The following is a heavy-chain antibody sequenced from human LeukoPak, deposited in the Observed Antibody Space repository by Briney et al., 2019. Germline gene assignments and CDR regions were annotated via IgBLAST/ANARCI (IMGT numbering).Heavy chain of an antibody. Sequence: GGSLRLSCAASGFTFSSYSMNWVRQAPGEGLEWVSYISSSSSTIYYADSVKGRFTISRDNAKNSLYLQMNSLRAEDTAVYYCASTPLGGYWGQGTLVTVSS. V-gene: IGHV3-48*01. J-gene: IGHJ4*02. CDR1: GFTFSSYS. CDR2: ISSSSSTI. CDR3: ASTPLGGY. D-gene: IGHD3-16*01.